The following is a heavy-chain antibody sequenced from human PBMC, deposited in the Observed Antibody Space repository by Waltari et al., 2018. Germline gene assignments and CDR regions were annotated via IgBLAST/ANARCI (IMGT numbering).Heavy chain of an antibody. CDR1: GGSISSSSYY. D-gene: IGHD6-19*01. CDR2: IYYSGST. V-gene: IGHV4-39*07. Sequence: QLQLQESGPGLVKPSETLSLTCTVSGGSISSSSYYWGWIRQPPGKGLEWIGSIYYSGSTYYNPSLKSRVTISVDTSKNQFSLKLSSVTAADTAVYYCARRAVAYPGGPDYWGQGTLVTVSS. J-gene: IGHJ4*02. CDR3: ARRAVAYPGGPDY.